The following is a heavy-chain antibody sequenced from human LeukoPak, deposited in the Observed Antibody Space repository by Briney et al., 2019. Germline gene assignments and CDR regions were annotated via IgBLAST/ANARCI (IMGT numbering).Heavy chain of an antibody. Sequence: PGGSLRLSCAASGFSFSDYWMSWVRQAPGKGLEWVANVKPDGSEKYYVDSVKGRFTISRDNAKNSLDLQMNSLRAEDTAVYYCARAGGYASSWAYWGQGTLVTVSS. CDR2: VKPDGSEK. D-gene: IGHD5-12*01. CDR3: ARAGGYASSWAY. J-gene: IGHJ4*02. CDR1: GFSFSDYW. V-gene: IGHV3-7*01.